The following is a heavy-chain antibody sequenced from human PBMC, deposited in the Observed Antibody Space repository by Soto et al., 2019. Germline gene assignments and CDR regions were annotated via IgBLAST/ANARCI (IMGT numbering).Heavy chain of an antibody. J-gene: IGHJ5*02. CDR2: MYFRGNT. Sequence: PSETLSLTCTVSGDSVGNALYFWGWVRQPPGKGLEWIANMYFRGNTYYNPSLKSRVTISLDTSNNQFSLNLRSVTAADTAVYFCVIVHQQYIWFDPWGQGSLVTVSS. CDR3: VIVHQQYIWFDP. D-gene: IGHD2-2*01. CDR1: GDSVGNALYF. V-gene: IGHV4-39*01.